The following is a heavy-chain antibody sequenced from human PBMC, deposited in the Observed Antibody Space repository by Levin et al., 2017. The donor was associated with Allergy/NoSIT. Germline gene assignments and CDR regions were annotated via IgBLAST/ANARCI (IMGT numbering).Heavy chain of an antibody. CDR2: FYYSGST. V-gene: IGHV4-61*01. Sequence: SETLSLTCTVSGGSVSSGSYYWSWIRQPPGKGLEWIGYFYYSGSTNYNPSLKSRVTISVDTSKNQLSLKLSSVTAAGAAVYYCARALRVTIFGVVTFDPWGQGTLVTVSS. CDR3: ARALRVTIFGVVTFDP. CDR1: GGSVSSGSYY. J-gene: IGHJ5*02. D-gene: IGHD3-3*01.